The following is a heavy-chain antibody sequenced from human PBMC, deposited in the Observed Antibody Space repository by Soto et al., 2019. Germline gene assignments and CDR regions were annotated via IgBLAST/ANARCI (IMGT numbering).Heavy chain of an antibody. J-gene: IGHJ4*02. CDR1: GFTFSSYS. D-gene: IGHD2-15*01. CDR2: ISSSSSTI. CDR3: ARDICSGGSCYKSFDY. V-gene: IGHV3-48*01. Sequence: GGSLRLSCAASGFTFSSYSMNWVRQAPGKGLEWVSYISSSSSTIYYADSVKGRFTISRDNAKNSLYLQMNSLRAEDTAVYYCARDICSGGSCYKSFDYWGQGTLVTVSS.